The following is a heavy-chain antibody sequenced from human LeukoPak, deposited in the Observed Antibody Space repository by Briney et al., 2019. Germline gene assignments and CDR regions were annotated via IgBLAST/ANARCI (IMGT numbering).Heavy chain of an antibody. CDR2: ISAYNGNT. V-gene: IGHV1-18*01. J-gene: IGHJ4*02. CDR3: ARDRGGEPELDYFDY. CDR1: GFNFTRLG. D-gene: IGHD3-16*01. Sequence: GASVKVSCKAPGFNFTRLGINWVRQAPGQGLEWMGWISAYNGNTNYAQKLQGRVTMTTDTSTCTAYMELRSLRSGVTAVYCCARDRGGEPELDYFDYWGQGTLVTVSS.